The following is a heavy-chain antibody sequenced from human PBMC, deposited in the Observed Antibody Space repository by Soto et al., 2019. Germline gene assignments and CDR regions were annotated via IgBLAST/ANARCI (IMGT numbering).Heavy chain of an antibody. CDR2: ISAYNGNT. CDR1: GYTFTSYG. Sequence: ASVKVSCKASGYTFTSYGISWVRQAPGQGLEWMGWISAYNGNTNYAQKLQGRVTMTTDTSTSTAYMELRSLRSDDTAVYYCARAFSWDYGVYQYYFDYWGQGTLVTVSS. V-gene: IGHV1-18*01. CDR3: ARAFSWDYGVYQYYFDY. D-gene: IGHD4-17*01. J-gene: IGHJ4*02.